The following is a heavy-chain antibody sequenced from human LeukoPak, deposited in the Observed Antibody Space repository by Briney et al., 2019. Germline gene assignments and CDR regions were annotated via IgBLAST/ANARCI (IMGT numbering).Heavy chain of an antibody. D-gene: IGHD6-19*01. CDR1: GITFSIYR. CDR3: STDLNNGWAHIHD. Sequence: PGRSLRLSRAASGITFSIYRMHWVPQSPGQGLEWVAVIWYDGRDKYYRDAVKGRLTIRGDNSIHSLYRAMHSVRGGDRGVYYCSTDLNNGWAHIHDWGLGTLVTVSS. CDR2: IWYDGRDK. V-gene: IGHV3-33*03. J-gene: IGHJ4*02.